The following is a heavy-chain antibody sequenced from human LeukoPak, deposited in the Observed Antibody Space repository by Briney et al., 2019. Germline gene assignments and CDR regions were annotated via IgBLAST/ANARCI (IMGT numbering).Heavy chain of an antibody. Sequence: SETLSLTCTVSGGSISSGDYYWSWIRQPPGKGLEWIEYIYYSGSTYYNPSLKSRVTISVDTSKNQFSLKLSSVTAADTAVYYCASGPGYCSSTSCFGGFDPWGQGTLVTVSS. J-gene: IGHJ5*02. CDR3: ASGPGYCSSTSCFGGFDP. V-gene: IGHV4-30-4*08. CDR1: GGSISSGDYY. D-gene: IGHD2-2*01. CDR2: IYYSGST.